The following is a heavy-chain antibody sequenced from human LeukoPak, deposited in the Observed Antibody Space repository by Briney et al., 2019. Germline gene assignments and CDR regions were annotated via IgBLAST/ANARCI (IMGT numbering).Heavy chain of an antibody. J-gene: IGHJ5*02. CDR3: ARDFAQNWFDT. CDR1: GFTFSLYE. V-gene: IGHV3-48*03. D-gene: IGHD2-21*01. Sequence: GGSLRLSCVASGFTFSLYEMNWVRQAPGKGLGWGSCISKSGNNLHYADSVKGRFTISRDNAKNSLYLQLNSLRVEDTAVYYCARDFAQNWFDTWGQGTLVTVSA. CDR2: ISKSGNNL.